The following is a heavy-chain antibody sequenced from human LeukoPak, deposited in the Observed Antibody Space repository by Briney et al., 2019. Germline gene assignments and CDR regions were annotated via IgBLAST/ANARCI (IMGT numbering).Heavy chain of an antibody. D-gene: IGHD2-15*01. J-gene: IGHJ4*02. CDR3: ARGKGFCSGGSCHFDS. CDR2: INTATGNT. Sequence: ASVKVSCKASGYTLSTYAMHWVRQAPGQSLEWMGWINTATGNTKYSQEFQGRVAFTRDTYASTAYMELSTLRSEGTAVYHCARGKGFCSGGSCHFDSWGQGTLVTVSS. V-gene: IGHV1-3*04. CDR1: GYTLSTYA.